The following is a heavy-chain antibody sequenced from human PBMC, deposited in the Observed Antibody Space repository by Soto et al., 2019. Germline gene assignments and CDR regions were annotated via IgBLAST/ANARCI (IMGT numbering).Heavy chain of an antibody. V-gene: IGHV3-33*01. CDR2: IWYDGSNK. D-gene: IGHD2-8*01. CDR1: GFNFNTYG. CDR3: AGAPWYCSNGRSSRPRYYCDC. J-gene: IGHJ4*02. Sequence: QVQLVESGGGVVQPGRSLRLSCATSGFNFNTYGMHWVRQAPGKGLEWVAVIWYDGSNKYYADSVKGRFTISRDRTKNMLYLQVDRLGAEDTSIYYCAGAPWYCSNGRSSRPRYYCDCWGRGDLVTVSS.